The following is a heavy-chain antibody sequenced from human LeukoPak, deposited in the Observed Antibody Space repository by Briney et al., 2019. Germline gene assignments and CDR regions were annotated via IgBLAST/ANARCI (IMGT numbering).Heavy chain of an antibody. J-gene: IGHJ5*02. CDR3: ARGGAIYYDSSGYYSGSNWFDP. Sequence: ASVTVSCKASVGTFSSYAISWVRQAPGQGLEWMGGIIPIFGTANYAQKFQGRVTITADESTSTAYMELSSLRSEDTAVYYCARGGAIYYDSSGYYSGSNWFDPWGQGTLVTVSS. CDR1: VGTFSSYA. CDR2: IIPIFGTA. D-gene: IGHD3-22*01. V-gene: IGHV1-69*13.